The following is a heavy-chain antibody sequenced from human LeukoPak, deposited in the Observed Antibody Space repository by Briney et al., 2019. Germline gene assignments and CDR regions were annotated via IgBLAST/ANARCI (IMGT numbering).Heavy chain of an antibody. V-gene: IGHV3-30*02. J-gene: IGHJ4*02. Sequence: GGSLRLSCAASGFTFSSYGMHWVRQAPGKGLEWVAFIRYDGSNKYYADSVKGRFTISRDNSKNTLYLQMKSLRSEDTAVYYCARDRYLSQRYFDYWGQGTLVTVSS. CDR3: ARDRYLSQRYFDY. D-gene: IGHD1-1*01. CDR2: IRYDGSNK. CDR1: GFTFSSYG.